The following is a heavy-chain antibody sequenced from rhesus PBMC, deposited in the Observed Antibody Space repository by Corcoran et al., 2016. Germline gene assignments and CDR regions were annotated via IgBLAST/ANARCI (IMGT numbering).Heavy chain of an antibody. Sequence: QVQLQESGPGLVRPSETLSLTCAVSGGSILSNYWSWIRLAPGRGLEWMGYIYGSGSTYYNPSLKSRVTLSVDTSKSQLSLKLTSVTAADTAVFYCARQGGTYNRFDVWGPGVLVTVSS. V-gene: IGHV4S11*01. D-gene: IGHD1-44*01. CDR1: GGSILSNY. CDR3: ARQGGTYNRFDV. J-gene: IGHJ5-1*01. CDR2: IYGSGST.